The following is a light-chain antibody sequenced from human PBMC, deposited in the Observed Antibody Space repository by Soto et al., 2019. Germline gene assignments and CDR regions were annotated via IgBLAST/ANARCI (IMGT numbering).Light chain of an antibody. CDR1: SSDVGSYNL. CDR3: CSYAGSSILV. CDR2: EGS. J-gene: IGLJ3*02. Sequence: QSALTQPASVSGSPGQSITISCTGTSSDVGSYNLVSWYQQNPGKAPKLMIYEGSKRPSGVSNRFSGSKSGNTASLTISGLQAEDEADYYCCSYAGSSILVFGGGTKLTVL. V-gene: IGLV2-23*01.